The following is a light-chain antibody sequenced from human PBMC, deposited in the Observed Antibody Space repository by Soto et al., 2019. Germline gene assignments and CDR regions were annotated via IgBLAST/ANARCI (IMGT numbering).Light chain of an antibody. Sequence: EIVMTQSPATLSVSPGERATLSCRASQAIRSNLAWYQQKPGQAPRLLIYDASSRATGVPARFSGSGSGTDVTLAISSLQSEDSAVYFCQQYNSWPPLTFGGGTKVDIK. J-gene: IGKJ4*01. V-gene: IGKV3-15*01. CDR3: QQYNSWPPLT. CDR1: QAIRSN. CDR2: DAS.